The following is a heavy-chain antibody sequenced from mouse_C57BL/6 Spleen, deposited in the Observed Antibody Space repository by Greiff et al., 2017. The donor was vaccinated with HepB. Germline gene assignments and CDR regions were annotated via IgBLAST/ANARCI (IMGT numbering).Heavy chain of an antibody. D-gene: IGHD1-1*01. Sequence: ESGPELVKPGASVKISCKASGYAFSSSWMNWVKQRPGKGLEWIGRIYPGDGDTNYNGKFKGKATLTADKSSSTAYMQLSSLTSEDSAVYFCARSVGDAMDYWGQGTSVTVSS. J-gene: IGHJ4*01. CDR2: IYPGDGDT. V-gene: IGHV1-82*01. CDR3: ARSVGDAMDY. CDR1: GYAFSSSW.